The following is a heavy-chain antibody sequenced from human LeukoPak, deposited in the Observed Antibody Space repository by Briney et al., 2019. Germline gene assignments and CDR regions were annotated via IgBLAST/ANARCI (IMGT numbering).Heavy chain of an antibody. V-gene: IGHV4-31*03. CDR3: ARDYGSWKYRLPQERGDAFDI. Sequence: PSETLSLICTVSGGSISSGGYYWSWIRQHPGKGLEWIGYIYYSGSTYYNPSLKSRVTISVDTSKNQFSLKLSSVTAADTAVYYCARDYGSWKYRLPQERGDAFDIWGQGTMVTVSS. J-gene: IGHJ3*02. D-gene: IGHD2-2*01. CDR1: GGSISSGGYY. CDR2: IYYSGST.